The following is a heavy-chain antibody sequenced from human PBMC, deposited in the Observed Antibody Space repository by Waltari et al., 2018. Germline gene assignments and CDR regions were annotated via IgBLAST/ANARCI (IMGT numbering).Heavy chain of an antibody. CDR2: INSDGSST. D-gene: IGHD6-13*01. CDR3: ARVATKTYSSPVPGRPYYYGMDV. CDR1: GFTFSRYW. J-gene: IGHJ6*02. V-gene: IGHV3-74*01. Sequence: EEQLVESGGGLVQPGESVRLSCAASGFTFSRYWMDWVSHAPGRGLVWVSRINSDGSSTIYAESVKGRFTISRDNAKNTLYVQMNRLRAEDTAVYYCARVATKTYSSPVPGRPYYYGMDVWGQGTTVTVSS.